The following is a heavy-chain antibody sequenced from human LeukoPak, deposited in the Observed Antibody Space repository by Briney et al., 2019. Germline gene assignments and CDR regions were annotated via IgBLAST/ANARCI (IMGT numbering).Heavy chain of an antibody. CDR3: ASGSSDYYYYYYMDV. Sequence: SETLSLTCTVSVVSLTVNYWGWIRQPPGKGLEWIGYINYIGSSHYNPSLKSRVTISVDTSKNQFSLKVSSVTAPDTAVYYCASGSSDYYYYYYMDVWGKGTTVTVSS. CDR1: VVSLTVNY. J-gene: IGHJ6*03. D-gene: IGHD2-2*01. V-gene: IGHV4-59*08. CDR2: INYIGSS.